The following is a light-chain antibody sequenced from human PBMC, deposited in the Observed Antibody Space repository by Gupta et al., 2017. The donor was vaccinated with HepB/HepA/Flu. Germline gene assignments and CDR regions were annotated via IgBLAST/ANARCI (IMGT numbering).Light chain of an antibody. V-gene: IGLV2-8*01. CDR1: SSDVGGYNY. J-gene: IGLJ1*01. CDR3: SSYAGSNSCV. CDR2: EIS. Sequence: QSALTQPPSASGSPGQSVTLSCTGTSSDVGGYNYVSWYQRHPGKAPQVIIYEISKRPSGVPDRFSGSRSGNTASLTVSGLQADDEAEYFCSSYAGSNSCVFGTGTTVTVL.